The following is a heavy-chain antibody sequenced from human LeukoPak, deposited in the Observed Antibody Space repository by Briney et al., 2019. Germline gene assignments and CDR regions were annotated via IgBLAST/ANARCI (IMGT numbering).Heavy chain of an antibody. D-gene: IGHD2-2*01. V-gene: IGHV3-7*01. CDR3: ARVVGYCSSTSCWGSWFDP. J-gene: IGHJ5*02. Sequence: GGSLRLSCAASGFTFSSYWMSWVRQAPGKGLEWVANINQDGSEKYYVDSVKGRFTISRDNAKNSLYLQMNSLRAEDTAVYYCARVVGYCSSTSCWGSWFDPWGQGTLVTVSS. CDR2: INQDGSEK. CDR1: GFTFSSYW.